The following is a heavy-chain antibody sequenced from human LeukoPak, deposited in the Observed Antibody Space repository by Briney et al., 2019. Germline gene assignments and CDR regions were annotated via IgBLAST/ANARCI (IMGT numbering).Heavy chain of an antibody. D-gene: IGHD3-10*01. CDR1: GFTFSTYS. Sequence: PGGSLRLSCAASGFTFSTYSMNWVRQAPRKGLEWVSDISSTSSIIYYADSVKGRFVISRDNAKNSLYLQMNSLRAEDTAVYYCARGGGGSFDRWGQGTLVTVSS. CDR2: ISSTSSII. CDR3: ARGGGGSFDR. J-gene: IGHJ5*02. V-gene: IGHV3-48*01.